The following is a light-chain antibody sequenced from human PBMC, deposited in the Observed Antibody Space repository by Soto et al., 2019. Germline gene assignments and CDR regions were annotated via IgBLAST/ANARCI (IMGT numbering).Light chain of an antibody. CDR2: GNS. CDR3: QSYDSSLGAAV. V-gene: IGLV1-40*01. J-gene: IGLJ7*01. CDR1: SSNIGAGYD. Sequence: QSVLTQPPSVSGAPGQRVTISCTGSSSNIGAGYDVHWYQQLPGTAPKLLIYGNSNRLSGVPDRFSGSKSGTSASLAITGLQAEDEADYYCQSYDSSLGAAVFGGGTQLTVL.